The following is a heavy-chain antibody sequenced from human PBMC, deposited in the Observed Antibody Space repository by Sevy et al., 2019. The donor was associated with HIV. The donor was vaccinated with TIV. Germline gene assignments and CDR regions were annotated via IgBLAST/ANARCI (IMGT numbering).Heavy chain of an antibody. CDR2: INPNSGGT. D-gene: IGHD2-2*01. CDR1: GYTFTGYY. V-gene: IGHV1-2*02. CDR3: ARDHGYCSSTSCHRPYNWFDP. J-gene: IGHJ5*02. Sequence: ASVKVSCKASGYTFTGYYMHWVRQAPGQGLEWMGWINPNSGGTNYAQKFQGRVTMTRDTSISTAYMELSRLRSDDTAVYYCARDHGYCSSTSCHRPYNWFDPWGQGTLVTVSS.